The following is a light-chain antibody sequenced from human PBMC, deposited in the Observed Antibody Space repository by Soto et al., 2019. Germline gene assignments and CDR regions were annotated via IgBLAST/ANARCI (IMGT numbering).Light chain of an antibody. Sequence: EVMMTQSPATQSVSPGERATLSCRASQRVASNLAWYQQKPGQAPSLLIYGAFTRATGIPARFSGTGSGTEFTLTISSLQSEDLALYYCQQYNDWPLTFGQGTKVDI. V-gene: IGKV3-15*01. CDR3: QQYNDWPLT. J-gene: IGKJ1*01. CDR2: GAF. CDR1: QRVASN.